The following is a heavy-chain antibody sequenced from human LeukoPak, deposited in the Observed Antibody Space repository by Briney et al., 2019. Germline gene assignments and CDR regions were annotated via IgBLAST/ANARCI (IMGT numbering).Heavy chain of an antibody. CDR1: GFTFSSYS. CDR2: ISSSCSYI. V-gene: IGHV3-21*01. CDR3: ATSTDYYDSSGPS. Sequence: GGSLRLSXAASGFTFSSYSMNWVRQAPGKGLEWVSSISSSCSYIYYADSVKGRFTISRDNAKNSLYLQMNSLRAEDTAVYYCATSTDYYDSSGPSWGQGTLVTVSS. D-gene: IGHD3-22*01. J-gene: IGHJ5*02.